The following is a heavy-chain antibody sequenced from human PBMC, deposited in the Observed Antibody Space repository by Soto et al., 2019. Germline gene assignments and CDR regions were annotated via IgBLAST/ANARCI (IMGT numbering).Heavy chain of an antibody. Sequence: PSETLSLTCTVSGGSISSYYWSWIRQPPGKGLEWIGYIYYSGSTNYNPSLKSRVTISVDTSKNQFSLKLSSVTAADTAVYYCARSGYSYGYRDAGMDVWGQGTTVTVSS. V-gene: IGHV4-59*01. CDR3: ARSGYSYGYRDAGMDV. J-gene: IGHJ6*02. CDR1: GGSISSYY. D-gene: IGHD5-18*01. CDR2: IYYSGST.